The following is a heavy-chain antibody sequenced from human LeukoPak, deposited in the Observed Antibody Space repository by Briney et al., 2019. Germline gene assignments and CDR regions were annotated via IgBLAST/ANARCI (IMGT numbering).Heavy chain of an antibody. CDR1: GYTFTGYY. Sequence: ASVKVSCKASGYTFTGYYMHWVRQAPGQGLEWMGRINPNSGGTNYAQKFQGRVTMTRDTSISTAYMELGRLRSDDTAVYYCAREYYYGSGSYFHWGQGTLVTVSS. V-gene: IGHV1-2*06. J-gene: IGHJ4*02. CDR3: AREYYYGSGSYFH. D-gene: IGHD3-10*01. CDR2: INPNSGGT.